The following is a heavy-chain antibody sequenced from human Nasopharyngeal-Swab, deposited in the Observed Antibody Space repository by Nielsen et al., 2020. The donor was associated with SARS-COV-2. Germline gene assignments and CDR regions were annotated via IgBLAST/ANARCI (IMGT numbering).Heavy chain of an antibody. D-gene: IGHD3-16*01. V-gene: IGHV4-59*08. CDR2: IYYSGST. J-gene: IGHJ4*02. CDR3: ASHHYDYGSLDY. Sequence: WIRQPPGKGLEWIGYIYYSGSTNYNPSLKSRVTISVDTSKNQFSLKLSSVTAADTAVYYCASHHYDYGSLDYWGQGTLVTVSS.